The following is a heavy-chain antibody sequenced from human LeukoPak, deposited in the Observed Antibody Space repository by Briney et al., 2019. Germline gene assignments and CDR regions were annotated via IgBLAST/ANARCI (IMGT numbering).Heavy chain of an antibody. Sequence: GGSLRLSCAVSGITLSNYGMSWVRQAPGKGLEWVAGISDSGGSTKYADSVKGRFTIARDNRKNTLYLQMNSQRAEDTAVYFCAKRGVVIRVILVGFHKEAYYFESWGQGALVTVSS. CDR2: ISDSGGST. CDR3: AKRGVVIRVILVGFHKEAYYFES. J-gene: IGHJ4*02. D-gene: IGHD3/OR15-3a*01. V-gene: IGHV3-23*01. CDR1: GITLSNYG.